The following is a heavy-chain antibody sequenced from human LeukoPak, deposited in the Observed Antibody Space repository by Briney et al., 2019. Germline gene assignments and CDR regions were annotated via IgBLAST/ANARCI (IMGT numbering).Heavy chain of an antibody. CDR1: GFTFSNYA. V-gene: IGHV3-23*01. Sequence: PGGSLRLSCAASGFTFSNYAMYWVRQAPGKGLEWVSGISGSGASTNSADSVKGRFTISRDKSKNTLHLQMNSLRAEDTAIYYCAKGTGGSTVTYPLFAFDIWGQGTMVTVSS. J-gene: IGHJ3*02. D-gene: IGHD4-11*01. CDR3: AKGTGGSTVTYPLFAFDI. CDR2: ISGSGAST.